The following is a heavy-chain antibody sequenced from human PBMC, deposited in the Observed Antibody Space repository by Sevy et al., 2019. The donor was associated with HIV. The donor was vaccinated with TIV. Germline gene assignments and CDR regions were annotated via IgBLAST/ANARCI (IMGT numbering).Heavy chain of an antibody. J-gene: IGHJ4*02. CDR1: GFTFSSYD. Sequence: GGSLRLSCAASGFTFSSYDIHWVHQAPGKGLEWVALISSGGRKKYFADSVKGRLTISRDDSKNTLYLQMNSLRSEDTAMYYCARDGDAYSSVYYRVRGYFDSWGQGTLVTVSS. CDR3: ARDGDAYSSVYYRVRGYFDS. D-gene: IGHD6-19*01. CDR2: ISSGGRKK. V-gene: IGHV3-30-3*01.